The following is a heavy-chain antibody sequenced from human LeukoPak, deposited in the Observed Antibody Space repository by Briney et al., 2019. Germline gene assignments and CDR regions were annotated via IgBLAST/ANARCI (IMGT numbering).Heavy chain of an antibody. J-gene: IGHJ3*02. CDR3: APWGLYGDYEGEDAFDI. D-gene: IGHD4-17*01. CDR2: ISSSGSTI. Sequence: GGSLRLSCAASGFTFSDYYMSWIRQAPGKGLEWVSYISSSGSTIYYADSVKGRFTISRDNAKNSLYLQINSLRAEDTAVYYCAPWGLYGDYEGEDAFDIWGQGTMVTVSS. V-gene: IGHV3-11*01. CDR1: GFTFSDYY.